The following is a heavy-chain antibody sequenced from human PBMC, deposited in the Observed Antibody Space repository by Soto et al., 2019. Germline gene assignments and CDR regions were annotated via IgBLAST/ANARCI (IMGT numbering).Heavy chain of an antibody. Sequence: QVQLQQWGAGLLKPSETLSLTCAVYGGSFSGYYWSWIRQPPGKGLEWIGAINHSGSTNYNPSLKSPVTILVDTSKNQFSLKLSSVTAADTAVSYCARAYDSRIPDYWGQGTLVTVSS. V-gene: IGHV4-34*01. CDR1: GGSFSGYY. D-gene: IGHD3-10*01. CDR3: ARAYDSRIPDY. CDR2: INHSGST. J-gene: IGHJ4*02.